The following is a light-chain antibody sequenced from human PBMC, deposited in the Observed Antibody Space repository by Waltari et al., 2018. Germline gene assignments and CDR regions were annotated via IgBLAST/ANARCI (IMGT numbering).Light chain of an antibody. CDR1: DSYVGPYYF. J-gene: IGLJ1*01. Sequence: QSALTQPASVSGSPGQSITLPCPGTDSYVGPYYFVSWYQQHPGQAPHLIIYEVSNRPSGISNRFSASKSGNTASLTISGLQAEDEADYYCSSYTTSSAPGVFGTGTRVTVL. V-gene: IGLV2-14*01. CDR3: SSYTTSSAPGV. CDR2: EVS.